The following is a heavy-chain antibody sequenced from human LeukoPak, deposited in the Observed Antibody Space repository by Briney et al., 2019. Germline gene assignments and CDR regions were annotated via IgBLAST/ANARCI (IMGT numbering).Heavy chain of an antibody. D-gene: IGHD3-10*01. CDR3: ARDLPLYYYGSGSPAYYFDY. Sequence: SQTLSLTCAISGDSVSSNSAAWNWIRQSPSRGLEWLGRTYYRSKWYNDYAVSVKSRITINPDTSKNQFSLQLHSVTPEDTAVYYCARDLPLYYYGSGSPAYYFDYWGQGTLVTVSS. J-gene: IGHJ4*02. CDR2: TYYRSKWYN. V-gene: IGHV6-1*01. CDR1: GDSVSSNSAA.